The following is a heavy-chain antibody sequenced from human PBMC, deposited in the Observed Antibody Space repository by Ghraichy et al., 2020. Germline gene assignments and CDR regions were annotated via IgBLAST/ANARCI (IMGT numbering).Heavy chain of an antibody. CDR1: GLTFRTYA. V-gene: IGHV3-23*01. J-gene: IGHJ4*02. Sequence: GGSLRLSCAASGLTFRTYAMSWVRLAPGKGLEWVSTIIGSGNSTYYADSVKGRFTISRDNSKNTVYLQMNSLRAEDTALYYCTKAPRGKGYYFDISGYFFDYWGQGTLVTVSS. D-gene: IGHD3-22*01. CDR3: TKAPRGKGYYFDISGYFFDY. CDR2: IIGSGNST.